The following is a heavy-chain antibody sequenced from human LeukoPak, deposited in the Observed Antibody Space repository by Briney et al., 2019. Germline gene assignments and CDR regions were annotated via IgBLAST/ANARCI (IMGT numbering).Heavy chain of an antibody. D-gene: IGHD4-17*01. CDR2: INWNGGST. CDR1: GFTFDDYG. CDR3: ARERDYGDYGGLGFDY. V-gene: IGHV3-20*04. J-gene: IGHJ4*02. Sequence: GGSLRLSCAASGFTFDDYGMSWVRQAPGKGLEWVSGINWNGGSTGYADSVKGRFTISRDNAKNSLYLQMNSLRAEDTALYYCARERDYGDYGGLGFDYWGQGTLVTVSS.